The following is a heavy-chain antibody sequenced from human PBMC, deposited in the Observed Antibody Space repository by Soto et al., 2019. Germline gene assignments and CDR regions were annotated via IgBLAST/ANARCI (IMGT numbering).Heavy chain of an antibody. J-gene: IGHJ4*02. D-gene: IGHD5-18*01. CDR3: ARDLGYIYGRPLDS. CDR1: GFTFSDYD. V-gene: IGHV3-13*01. CDR2: IGRTGDT. Sequence: EVQLVESGGGLVQPGGSLRLSCAASGFTFSDYDMHWVRQVTGKGLEWVSGIGRTGDTYYTGSVRGRFTNSRENAKNSLYLQMNSLRAEDTAVYYCARDLGYIYGRPLDSWGQGTLVTVSS.